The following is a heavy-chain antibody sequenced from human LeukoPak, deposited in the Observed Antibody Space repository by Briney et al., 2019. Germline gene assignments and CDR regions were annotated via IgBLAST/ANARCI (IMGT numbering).Heavy chain of an antibody. CDR1: GGSISSSYW. Sequence: SETLSLTCSVSGGSISSSYWWSWVRQPPGKGLEWIGEIHHSGSTSYTPSLKSRVTISVDTSKNQFSLKLSSVTAADTAVYYCARQGSSLLFDYWGQGTLVTVSS. J-gene: IGHJ4*02. CDR2: IHHSGST. V-gene: IGHV4-4*02. D-gene: IGHD3-10*01. CDR3: ARQGSSLLFDY.